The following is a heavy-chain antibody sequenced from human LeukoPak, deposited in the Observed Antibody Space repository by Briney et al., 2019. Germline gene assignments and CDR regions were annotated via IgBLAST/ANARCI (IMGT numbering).Heavy chain of an antibody. Sequence: AASVKVSCKASGYTFTSYDINWVRQAPGQGLEWMGWISTYSGNTNYVQKLQGRVTMTTDTSTSTAYMELRSLRSDDTAVYYCARDPAWASYFDYWGQGTLVTVSS. CDR1: GYTFTSYD. CDR3: ARDPAWASYFDY. V-gene: IGHV1-18*01. J-gene: IGHJ4*02. CDR2: ISTYSGNT. D-gene: IGHD1-26*01.